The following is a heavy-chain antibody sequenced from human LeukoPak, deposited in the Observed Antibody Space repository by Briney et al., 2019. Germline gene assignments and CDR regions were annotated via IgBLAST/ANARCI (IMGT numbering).Heavy chain of an antibody. Sequence: SETLSLTCTVSGGSISSSSYYWGWIRQPPGQGLEWIGSIYYSGSTYYNPSLKSRVTISVDTSKNQFSLKLSSVTAADTAVYYCARPRYFDWLGSFDPWGQGTLVTVSS. V-gene: IGHV4-39*01. J-gene: IGHJ5*02. CDR1: GGSISSSSYY. CDR3: ARPRYFDWLGSFDP. D-gene: IGHD3-9*01. CDR2: IYYSGST.